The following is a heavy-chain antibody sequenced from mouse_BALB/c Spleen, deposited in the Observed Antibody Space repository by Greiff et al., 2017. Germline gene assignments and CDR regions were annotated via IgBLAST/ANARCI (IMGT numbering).Heavy chain of an antibody. V-gene: IGHV3-2*02. CDR2: ISYSGST. CDR1: GYSITSDYA. CDR3: ARWGDGYPWFAY. D-gene: IGHD2-3*01. Sequence: EVKLMESGPGLVKPSQSLSLTCTVTGYSITSDYAWTWIRQFPGNKLEWMGYISYSGSTSYNPSLKSRISITRDTSKNQFFLQLNSVTTEDTATYYCARWGDGYPWFAYWGQGTLVTVSA. J-gene: IGHJ3*01.